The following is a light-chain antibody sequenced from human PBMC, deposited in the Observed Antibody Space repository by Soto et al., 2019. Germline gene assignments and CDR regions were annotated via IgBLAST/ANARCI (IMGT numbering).Light chain of an antibody. Sequence: SFLTQPASVSLSLGQSITISCTGTSSDIGGYKYVSWYQQHPGKAPKLIIFEVSNRPSGVSDRFSGSNSGNTASLTISGLQAEDEADYYCTSYSRYRVLVFGGGTKVTVL. CDR1: SSDIGGYKY. J-gene: IGLJ3*02. CDR3: TSYSRYRVLV. CDR2: EVS. V-gene: IGLV2-14*01.